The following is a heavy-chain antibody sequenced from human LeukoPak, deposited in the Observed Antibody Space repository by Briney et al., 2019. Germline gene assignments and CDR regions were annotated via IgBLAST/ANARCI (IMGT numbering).Heavy chain of an antibody. V-gene: IGHV3-33*01. J-gene: IGHJ6*02. CDR2: IWYDGSNK. D-gene: IGHD2-2*01. CDR1: GFTFSSYG. CDR3: AREKVVPAAITVYYYYGIDV. Sequence: SGGSLRLSCAASGFTFSSYGMHWVRQAPGKGLEWVAVIWYDGSNKYYADSVKGRFTISRDNSKNTLYLQMNSLRAEDTAVYYGAREKVVPAAITVYYYYGIDVWGQGTTVTVSS.